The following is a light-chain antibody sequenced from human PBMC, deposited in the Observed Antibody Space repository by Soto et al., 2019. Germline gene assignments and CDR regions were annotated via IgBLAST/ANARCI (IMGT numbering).Light chain of an antibody. CDR3: SSYTSRSTVV. CDR2: EVS. J-gene: IGLJ2*01. V-gene: IGLV2-14*01. Sequence: QSVLTQPASVSGSPGQSITISCTGTSSDVGGYNYVSWYQQHPGKAPKLMIYEVSNRPSGVSNRFSGSKSGNTATLTISVLQAEDEADYYCSSYTSRSTVVFGGGTKLTVL. CDR1: SSDVGGYNY.